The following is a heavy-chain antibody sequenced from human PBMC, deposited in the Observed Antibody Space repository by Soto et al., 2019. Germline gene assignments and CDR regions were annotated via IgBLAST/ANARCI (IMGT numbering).Heavy chain of an antibody. CDR2: ISSSSSYI. CDR1: GFTFSSYS. J-gene: IGHJ4*02. V-gene: IGHV3-21*01. Sequence: GGSLRLSCAASGFTFSSYSMNWVRQAPGKGLEWVSSISSSSSYIYYADSVKGRFTISRDNAKNSLYLQMNSLRAEDTAVYYCASYYDFWSGYYPGFDYWGQGTLVTVSS. D-gene: IGHD3-3*01. CDR3: ASYYDFWSGYYPGFDY.